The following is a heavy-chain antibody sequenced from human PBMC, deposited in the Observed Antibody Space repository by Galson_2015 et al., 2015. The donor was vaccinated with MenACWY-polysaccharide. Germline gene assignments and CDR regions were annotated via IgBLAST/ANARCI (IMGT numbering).Heavy chain of an antibody. D-gene: IGHD5-12*01. V-gene: IGHV3-74*01. CDR1: GFTFSTYW. CDR3: ARGYSADD. Sequence: SLRLSCAASGFTFSTYWMHWVRQAPGKGLVWVSRIKSDGSSTNYADSVKGRFTISRDNAKNTLYLQMNSLRAEDTALYYCARGYSADDGGQGTLVTVSA. J-gene: IGHJ4*02. CDR2: IKSDGSST.